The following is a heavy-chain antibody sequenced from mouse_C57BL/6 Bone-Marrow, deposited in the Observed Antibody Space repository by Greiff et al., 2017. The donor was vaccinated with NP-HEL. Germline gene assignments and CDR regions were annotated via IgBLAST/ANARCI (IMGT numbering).Heavy chain of an antibody. J-gene: IGHJ4*01. CDR3: ARVPYDYDDAMDY. Sequence: EVKLMESEGGLVQPGSSMKLSCTASGFTFSDYYMAWVRQVPEKGLEWVANINYDGSSTYYLDSLKSRFIISRDNAKNILYLQMSSLKSEDTATYYCARVPYDYDDAMDYWGQGTSVTVSS. CDR2: INYDGSST. V-gene: IGHV5-16*01. CDR1: GFTFSDYY. D-gene: IGHD2-4*01.